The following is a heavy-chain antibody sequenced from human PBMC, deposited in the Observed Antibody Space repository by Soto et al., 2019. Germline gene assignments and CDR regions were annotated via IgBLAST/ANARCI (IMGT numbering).Heavy chain of an antibody. CDR1: GFSFSSTW. Sequence: EEQLVESGGGLVEPGGSLRLSCAASGFSFSSTWMSWVRHAPGKGLEWVANIKQDGSEQYYVDSVKGRFTIYRDNASNALCLQMNSLRAEDTAVYYCARDAYWPFPSWGQGTQVTVPS. CDR3: ARDAYWPFPS. CDR2: IKQDGSEQ. V-gene: IGHV3-7*01. J-gene: IGHJ5*02. D-gene: IGHD2-8*02.